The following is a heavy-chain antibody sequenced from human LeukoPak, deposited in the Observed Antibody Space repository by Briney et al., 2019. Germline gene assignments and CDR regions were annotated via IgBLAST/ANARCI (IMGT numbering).Heavy chain of an antibody. CDR2: IYYSGIT. CDR1: GGSISSGGYY. CDR3: ARQKYDYYDGAPWDY. J-gene: IGHJ4*02. Sequence: SQTLSLTCTVSGGSISSGGYYWSWIRQHPGKGLEWIGYIYYSGITEYNPSLKSRVTISVDTSKNQFSLKLSSVTAADTAVYYCARQKYDYYDGAPWDYWGQGTLVTVSS. V-gene: IGHV4-31*03. D-gene: IGHD3-22*01.